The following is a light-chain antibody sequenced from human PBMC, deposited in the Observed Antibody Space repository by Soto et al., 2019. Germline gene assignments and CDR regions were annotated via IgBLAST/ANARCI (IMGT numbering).Light chain of an antibody. Sequence: QSVVTQPPSVSGAPGQRVTISCTGTSSNIGAGYDVHWYQHLPGTAPKLLIYGNTIRPSGVPDRFSGSKSGTSASLAITGLQAEDEADYYCQSYDRSLRGYCFGTGTKLTVL. J-gene: IGLJ1*01. CDR2: GNT. CDR1: SSNIGAGYD. V-gene: IGLV1-40*01. CDR3: QSYDRSLRGYC.